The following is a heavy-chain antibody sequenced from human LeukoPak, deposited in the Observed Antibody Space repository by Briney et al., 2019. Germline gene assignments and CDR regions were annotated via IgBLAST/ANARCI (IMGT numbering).Heavy chain of an antibody. CDR3: ARHKDYYYSYMDV. CDR1: GDSISTSSYY. V-gene: IGHV4-39*01. J-gene: IGHJ6*03. CDR2: IYYSGST. Sequence: SETLSLTCSVSGDSISTSSYYWGWIRQPPGKGLEWIGTIYYSGSTYYNPSLTSRVTISVDTSKNQFSLKLSSVTAADTAVYYCARHKDYYYSYMDVWGKGATVTVSS.